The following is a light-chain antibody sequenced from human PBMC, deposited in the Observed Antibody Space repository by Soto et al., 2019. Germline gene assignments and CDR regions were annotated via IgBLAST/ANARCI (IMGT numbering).Light chain of an antibody. V-gene: IGKV1-39*01. CDR2: AAS. J-gene: IGKJ1*01. CDR3: QQSYNSPQT. CDR1: HTIMTY. Sequence: DIQMTQSPSSLSASVGDDATITGRASHTIMTYLNWYQLKPGKPTRLLIYAASSLQSGVPSRFSGSGSGTDFTLTINSLQPEDFATYSCQQSYNSPQTVGQGTKVDIK.